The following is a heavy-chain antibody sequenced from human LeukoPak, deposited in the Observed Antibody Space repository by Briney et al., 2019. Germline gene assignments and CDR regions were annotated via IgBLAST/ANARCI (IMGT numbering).Heavy chain of an antibody. Sequence: GGSLRLSCAASGFTFDDYAMHWVRQAPGKGLEWVSGISWNSGSIGYADSVKGRFTISRDNAKNSLYLQMNSLRAEDMALYYCAKVLGSGSYVGAFDIWGQGTMVTVSS. CDR3: AKVLGSGSYVGAFDI. D-gene: IGHD6-19*01. J-gene: IGHJ3*02. CDR1: GFTFDDYA. CDR2: ISWNSGSI. V-gene: IGHV3-9*03.